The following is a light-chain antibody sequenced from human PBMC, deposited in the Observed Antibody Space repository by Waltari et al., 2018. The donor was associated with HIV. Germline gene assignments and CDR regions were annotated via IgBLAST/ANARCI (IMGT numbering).Light chain of an antibody. V-gene: IGLV1-47*01. CDR3: AAWDDRLSGRV. Sequence: QSVLTQPPSASGPPGQRVPISRPGSSSNIEFNSVYWYQQDPGTAPKLLIYKNDQWPSGVPDRFSASKSGTSASLVISGLRSEDEADYYCAAWDDRLSGRVFGTGTRVTVL. CDR2: KND. J-gene: IGLJ1*01. CDR1: SSNIEFNS.